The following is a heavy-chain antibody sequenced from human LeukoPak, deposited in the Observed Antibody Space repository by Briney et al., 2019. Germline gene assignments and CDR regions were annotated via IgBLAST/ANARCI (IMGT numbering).Heavy chain of an antibody. CDR2: INEDGSEK. Sequence: SGGSLRLSCAASGFTFSSYWMSWVRQAPGRGLEWVANINEDGSEKYYVDSVKGRFTISRDNAKNSLSLQMNSLRAEDTAVYYCAGDPNSMIVAWGQGTLVTVSS. V-gene: IGHV3-7*03. CDR3: AGDPNSMIVA. D-gene: IGHD3-22*01. J-gene: IGHJ5*02. CDR1: GFTFSSYW.